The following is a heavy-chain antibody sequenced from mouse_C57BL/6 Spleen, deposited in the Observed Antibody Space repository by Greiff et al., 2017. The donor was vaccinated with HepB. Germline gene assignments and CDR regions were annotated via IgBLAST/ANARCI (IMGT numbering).Heavy chain of an antibody. D-gene: IGHD2-4*01. V-gene: IGHV1-47*01. Sequence: QVQLKESGAELVKPGASVKMSCKASGYTFTTYPIEWMKQNHGKSLEWIGNFHPYNDDTKYNEKFKGKATLTVEKSSSTVYLELSRLTSDDSAVYYCARRYDYDGAWFAYWGQGTLVTVSA. CDR1: GYTFTTYP. CDR2: FHPYNDDT. J-gene: IGHJ3*01. CDR3: ARRYDYDGAWFAY.